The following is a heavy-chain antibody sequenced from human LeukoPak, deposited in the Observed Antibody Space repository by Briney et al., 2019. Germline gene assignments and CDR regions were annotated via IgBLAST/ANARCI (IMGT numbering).Heavy chain of an antibody. V-gene: IGHV1-2*02. D-gene: IGHD3-9*01. Sequence: GASVKVSCKASGYTFTGYYMHWVRQAPGQGLEWMGWINPNSGGTNYAQKFQGRVTMTRDTSISTAYMELSRLRSDDTAVYYCARDPPITYYDILTGSQPQLLVDVWGQGTTVTVSS. CDR2: INPNSGGT. J-gene: IGHJ6*02. CDR1: GYTFTGYY. CDR3: ARDPPITYYDILTGSQPQLLVDV.